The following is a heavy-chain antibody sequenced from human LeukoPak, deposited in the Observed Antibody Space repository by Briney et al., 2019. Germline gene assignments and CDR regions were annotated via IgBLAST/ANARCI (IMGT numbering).Heavy chain of an antibody. CDR3: ARSDSGTFDY. D-gene: IGHD3-10*01. V-gene: IGHV3-21*01. CDR2: ISSSSSYI. J-gene: IGHJ4*02. Sequence: GGSLRLSCAASGFTFSSYSMNWVRQAPGKGLEWVSSISSSSSYIYYADSVKGRFTISRDNAKNSLYLQMNSLRAKDTAVYYCARSDSGTFDYWGQGTLVTVSS. CDR1: GFTFSSYS.